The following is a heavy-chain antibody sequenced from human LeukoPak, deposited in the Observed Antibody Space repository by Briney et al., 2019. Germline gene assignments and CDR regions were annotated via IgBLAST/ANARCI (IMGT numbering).Heavy chain of an antibody. Sequence: GGSLRLSCAASGFTFSSYAMSWVRQAPGKGLEWVSAISGSGGSTYYADSVKGRFTISRNNSKNTLYLQMNSLRAEDTAVYYCAKAGPYYDFWSGYYSTGPSFDCWGQGTLVTVSS. CDR1: GFTFSSYA. D-gene: IGHD3-3*01. V-gene: IGHV3-23*01. J-gene: IGHJ4*02. CDR2: ISGSGGST. CDR3: AKAGPYYDFWSGYYSTGPSFDC.